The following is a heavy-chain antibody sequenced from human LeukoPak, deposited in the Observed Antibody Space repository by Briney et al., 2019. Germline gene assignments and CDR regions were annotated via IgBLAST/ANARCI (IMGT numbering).Heavy chain of an antibody. CDR1: GFTFGDYA. CDR3: ARGPYGPTGGIYWYFDL. CDR2: IRSKAYGGTT. D-gene: IGHD3-10*01. Sequence: GGSLRLSCTASGFTFGDYAMSWVRQAPGKGLEWVGFIRSKAYGGTTEYAASVKGRFTISRDDSKSIAYLQMNSLRAEDTAVYYCARGPYGPTGGIYWYFDLWGRGTLVTVSS. J-gene: IGHJ2*01. V-gene: IGHV3-49*04.